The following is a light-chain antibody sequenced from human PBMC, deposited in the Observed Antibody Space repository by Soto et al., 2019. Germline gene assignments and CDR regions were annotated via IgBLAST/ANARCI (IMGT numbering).Light chain of an antibody. V-gene: IGKV3-11*01. CDR3: QQRSDWLPIT. J-gene: IGKJ5*01. CDR2: DVS. Sequence: EIVLTQSPATLSLSPGERATLSCRSSQSVSESLAWYQQKPGQAPRLLIYDVSYRDTGIPVRFSGSGSGTDFTLTISSLEPEDFAVYYCQQRSDWLPITFGQGTRLEI. CDR1: QSVSES.